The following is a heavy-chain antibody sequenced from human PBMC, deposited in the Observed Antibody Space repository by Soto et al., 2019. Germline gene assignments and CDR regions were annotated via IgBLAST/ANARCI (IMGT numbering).Heavy chain of an antibody. CDR1: GGSFSGYY. D-gene: IGHD3-10*01. CDR3: ARGYNGLWFGEKYYYYYGMDV. CDR2: INHSGST. J-gene: IGHJ6*02. V-gene: IGHV4-34*01. Sequence: SETLSLTCAVYGGSFSGYYWSWIRQPPGKGLEWIGEINHSGSTNYNPSLKSRVTISVDTSKNQFSLKLSSVTAADTAVYYCARGYNGLWFGEKYYYYYGMDVWGQGTTVTVSS.